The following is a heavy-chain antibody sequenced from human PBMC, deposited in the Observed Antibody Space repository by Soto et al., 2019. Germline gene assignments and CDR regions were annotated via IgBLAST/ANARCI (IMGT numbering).Heavy chain of an antibody. CDR3: ARVEQTYYYDSSGYYYVY. CDR2: ISAYNGNT. CDR1: GYTFTSYG. Sequence: ASVKVSCKASGYTFTSYGISWVRQAPGQGLEWMGWISAYNGNTNYAQKLQGRATMTTDTSTSTAYMELRSLRSDDTAVYYCARVEQTYYYDSSGYYYVYWGQGTLVTFSS. J-gene: IGHJ4*02. D-gene: IGHD3-22*01. V-gene: IGHV1-18*01.